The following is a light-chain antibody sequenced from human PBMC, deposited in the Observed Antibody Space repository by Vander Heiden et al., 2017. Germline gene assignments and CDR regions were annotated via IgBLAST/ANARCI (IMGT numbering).Light chain of an antibody. CDR1: QSVSSTY. J-gene: IGKJ4*01. Sequence: EIVLTQSPGTLSLSPGERATLSCRASQSVSSTYLGWYQQKPGQAPRLLIYDASSRATGIPDRFSGSGSGTDFTLTISRLEPEDFAMYYCQQYGTSPFTFGGGTKVEI. CDR2: DAS. V-gene: IGKV3-20*01. CDR3: QQYGTSPFT.